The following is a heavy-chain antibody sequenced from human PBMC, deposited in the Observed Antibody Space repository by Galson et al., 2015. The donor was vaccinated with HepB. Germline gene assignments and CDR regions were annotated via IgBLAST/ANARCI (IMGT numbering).Heavy chain of an antibody. V-gene: IGHV6-1*01. Sequence: CAISGDSVSSNSAAWNWIRQSPSRGLEWLGRTYYRSKWYNDYAVSVKSRITINLDTSKNQFSLQLNSVTPEDTAVYYCARDITNGGTYIWFGARGMDVWGQGTTVTVSS. J-gene: IGHJ6*02. D-gene: IGHD3-10*01. CDR2: TYYRSKWYN. CDR3: ARDITNGGTYIWFGARGMDV. CDR1: GDSVSSNSAA.